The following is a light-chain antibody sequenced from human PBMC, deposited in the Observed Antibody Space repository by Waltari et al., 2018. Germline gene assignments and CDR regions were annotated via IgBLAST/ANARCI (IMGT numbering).Light chain of an antibody. CDR3: QQYYSIPYT. Sequence: DIVMTQSPDSLAVSLGERATVNCKSSQSVFYSSNNKNSLAWYQQKPRPPPKLLIYWASARESGVPDRFSGSGSGTDFTLTISSLQAEDVAVYYCQQYYSIPYTFGQGTKLEIK. V-gene: IGKV4-1*01. J-gene: IGKJ2*01. CDR2: WAS. CDR1: QSVFYSSNNKNS.